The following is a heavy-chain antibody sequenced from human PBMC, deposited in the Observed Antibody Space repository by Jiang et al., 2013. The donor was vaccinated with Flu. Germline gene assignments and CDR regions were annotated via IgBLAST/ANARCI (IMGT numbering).Heavy chain of an antibody. CDR2: TYYRSKWYN. CDR3: ARDISPPEMTTVTTTIDY. Sequence: QTLSLTCAISGDSVSSNSAAWNWIRQSPSRGLEWLGRTYYRSKWYNDYAVSVKSRITINPDTSKNQFSLQLNSVTPEDTAVYYCARDISPPEMTTVTTTIDYWGQGTLVTVSS. V-gene: IGHV6-1*01. J-gene: IGHJ4*02. CDR1: GDSVSSNSAA. D-gene: IGHD4-17*01.